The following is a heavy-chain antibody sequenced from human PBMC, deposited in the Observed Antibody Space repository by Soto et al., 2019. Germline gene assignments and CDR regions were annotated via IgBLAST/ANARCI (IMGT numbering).Heavy chain of an antibody. CDR3: AREGVAPYYYCGMDV. V-gene: IGHV1-18*01. J-gene: IGHJ6*02. Sequence: QVQLVQSGAEVKKPGASVKVSCKASGYTFTRSGISWVRQAPGQGLEWMGWISNYNGDTNYAQTFQGRVTMTTDTTTSTVYMELSSLRSDDTAVYYCAREGVAPYYYCGMDVWGQGTPVTVSS. CDR2: ISNYNGDT. D-gene: IGHD5-12*01. CDR1: GYTFTRSG.